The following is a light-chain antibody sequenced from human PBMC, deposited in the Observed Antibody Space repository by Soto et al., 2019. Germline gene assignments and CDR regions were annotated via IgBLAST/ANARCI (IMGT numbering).Light chain of an antibody. CDR2: AAS. J-gene: IGKJ2*01. V-gene: IGKV1-39*01. CDR1: QSIRSY. CDR3: QQSYPQSYSTPMYT. Sequence: DIQMTQSPSSLSASVGDRVTITCRASQSIRSYLNWYQQKPGKATKLLIYAASRLQSWVPSRFSGSGSGTDFTLTISSLQPEDFATYYCQQSYPQSYSTPMYTFGQGTKLEIK.